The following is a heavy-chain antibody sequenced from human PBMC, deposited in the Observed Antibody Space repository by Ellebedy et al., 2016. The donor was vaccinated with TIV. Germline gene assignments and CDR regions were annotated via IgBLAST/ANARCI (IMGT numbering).Heavy chain of an antibody. CDR3: ARDPPGYYDNEGGEY. CDR1: GFTFSSYS. J-gene: IGHJ4*02. CDR2: ISSSSSYI. V-gene: IGHV3-21*01. Sequence: GESLKISCAASGFTFSSYSMNWVRQAPGKGLEWVSSISSSSSYIYYADSVKGRFTISRDNAKNSLYLQMNSLRAEDTAVYYCARDPPGYYDNEGGEYWGQGTLVTVSS. D-gene: IGHD3-22*01.